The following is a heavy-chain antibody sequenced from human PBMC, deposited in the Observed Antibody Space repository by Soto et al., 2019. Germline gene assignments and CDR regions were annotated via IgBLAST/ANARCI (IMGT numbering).Heavy chain of an antibody. CDR1: GDSVNSASYT. CDR3: IQSIDS. CDR2: IRYSGTT. D-gene: IGHD2-15*01. Sequence: PSETLSLTCAVSGDSVNSASYTWTWIRQPPGKGLEWIGNIRYSGTTDYNSSLKSRVTISLDTSKNHVSLKLTSVTSARVVIRMAIQSIDSWGPGSLVTVSS. J-gene: IGHJ4*02. V-gene: IGHV4-61*03.